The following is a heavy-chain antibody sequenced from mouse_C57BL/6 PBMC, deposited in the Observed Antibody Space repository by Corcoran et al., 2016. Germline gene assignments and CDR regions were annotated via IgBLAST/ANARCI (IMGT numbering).Heavy chain of an antibody. Sequence: QVQLQQSGAELARPGASVKLSCKASGYTFTSYGISWVKQRTGQGLEWIGEIYPRSGNTYYNEKFKGKATLTADKSSSTAYMELRSLTSEASAVYFCAREGYYYGSTYAMDYWGQGTSVTVSS. CDR1: GYTFTSYG. CDR3: AREGYYYGSTYAMDY. D-gene: IGHD1-1*01. J-gene: IGHJ4*01. CDR2: IYPRSGNT. V-gene: IGHV1-81*01.